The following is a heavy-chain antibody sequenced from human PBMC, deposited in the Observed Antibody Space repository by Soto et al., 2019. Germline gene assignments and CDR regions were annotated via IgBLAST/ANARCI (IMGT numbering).Heavy chain of an antibody. D-gene: IGHD5-18*01. CDR1: GGSISSGGYS. Sequence: QLQLQESGSGLVKPSQTLSLTCAVSGGSISSGGYSWSWIRQPPGEGLEWIGYIYHSGSTYYNPSLKGRFTISVDRVKNQVSLKLSYVTAADTAVYYCARGNVDTTMAIDYGGQGTLVTVSS. J-gene: IGHJ4*02. CDR3: ARGNVDTTMAIDY. V-gene: IGHV4-30-2*01. CDR2: IYHSGST.